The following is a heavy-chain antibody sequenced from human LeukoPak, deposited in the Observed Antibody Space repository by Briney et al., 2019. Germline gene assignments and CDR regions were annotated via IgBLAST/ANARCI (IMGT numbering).Heavy chain of an antibody. Sequence: SETLSLTCTVSGGFISSYYWSWIRQPPGKGREWIGYIYYSGSTNYNTSLKSRVTISVDTSKNQFSLKLSPVTAADTAVYYWARGGSTSDYWGQGTLVTVSS. V-gene: IGHV4-59*01. CDR2: IYYSGST. CDR1: GGFISSYY. D-gene: IGHD6-6*01. J-gene: IGHJ4*02. CDR3: ARGGSTSDY.